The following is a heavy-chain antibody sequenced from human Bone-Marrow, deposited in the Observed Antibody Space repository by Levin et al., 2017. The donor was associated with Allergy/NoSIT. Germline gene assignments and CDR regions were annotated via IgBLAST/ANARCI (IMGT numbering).Heavy chain of an antibody. Sequence: GGSLRLSCAVSGSTVSSDYMSWVRQAPGKGLEWVSIIFGGGTTYYADSVKGRFIISRDNSRNTLYLQVNSLRDEDTAVYYCARAPPYSSSGYGAFDYWGQGTPVTVSS. D-gene: IGHD6-13*01. V-gene: IGHV3-66*02. CDR2: IFGGGTT. CDR1: GSTVSSDY. J-gene: IGHJ4*02. CDR3: ARAPPYSSSGYGAFDY.